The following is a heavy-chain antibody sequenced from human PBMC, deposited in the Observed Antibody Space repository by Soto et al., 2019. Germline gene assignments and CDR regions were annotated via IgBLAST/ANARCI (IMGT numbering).Heavy chain of an antibody. V-gene: IGHV4-34*01. Sequence: SETLSLTCAVYGGSFSGYYWSWIRQPPGKGLEWIGEINHSGSTNYNPSLKSRVTISVDTSKNQFSLKLSSVTAADTAVYYCASLPAARYYYYYYGMDVWGQGTTVTVSS. J-gene: IGHJ6*02. D-gene: IGHD2-2*01. CDR1: GGSFSGYY. CDR3: ASLPAARYYYYYYGMDV. CDR2: INHSGST.